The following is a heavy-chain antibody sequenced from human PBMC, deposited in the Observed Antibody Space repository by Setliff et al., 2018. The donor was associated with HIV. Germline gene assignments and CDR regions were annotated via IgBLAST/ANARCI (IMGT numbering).Heavy chain of an antibody. V-gene: IGHV4-59*01. Sequence: PSETLSLTCTVSGGFSDRYFWSWVRQPPGKGLEWIGYIYTSDIIDYDPSLKSRVTISVDTSKNQFSLKLSSVTAADTAVYYCARVPSYYDILTGAHYYYYYYMDVWGKGTTVTVSS. CDR1: GGFSDRYF. CDR3: ARVPSYYDILTGAHYYYYYYMDV. CDR2: IYTSDII. J-gene: IGHJ6*03. D-gene: IGHD3-9*01.